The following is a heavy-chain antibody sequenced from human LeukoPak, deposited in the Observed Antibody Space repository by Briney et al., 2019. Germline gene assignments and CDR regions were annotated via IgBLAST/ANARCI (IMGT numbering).Heavy chain of an antibody. Sequence: SETLSLTCAVYGGSFSTYYWSWVRQPPGKGLEWIGEINHSGSTNYNPSLKSRVTISVDTSKNQFSLKLSSVTAADTAVYYCARGPYYYDSSGYYPHNWFDPWGQGTLVTVSS. D-gene: IGHD3-22*01. J-gene: IGHJ5*02. CDR1: GGSFSTYY. CDR3: ARGPYYYDSSGYYPHNWFDP. V-gene: IGHV4-34*01. CDR2: INHSGST.